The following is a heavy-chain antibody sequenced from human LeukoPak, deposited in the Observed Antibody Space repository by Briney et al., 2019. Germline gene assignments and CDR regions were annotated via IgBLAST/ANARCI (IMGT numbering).Heavy chain of an antibody. D-gene: IGHD2-15*01. CDR3: GKGYCSGATCAPYSDY. J-gene: IGHJ4*02. CDR2: ISGSGSST. CDR1: GFTFSSYA. Sequence: PGGSLRLSCAASGFTFSSYAISWVRQAPGKGLEWVSAISGSGSSTYYADSVKGRFTVSRDNSKNTLYLQMNSLRAEDTAVYFCGKGYCSGATCAPYSDYWGQGTLVTVSS. V-gene: IGHV3-23*01.